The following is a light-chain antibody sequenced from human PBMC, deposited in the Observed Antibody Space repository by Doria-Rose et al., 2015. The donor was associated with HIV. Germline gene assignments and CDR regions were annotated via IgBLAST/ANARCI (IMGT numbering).Light chain of an antibody. V-gene: IGKV1-39*01. CDR2: AAS. CDR3: QQSYTIPLT. Sequence: DIRLXQSPSSLSASVGDRVTITCRANQSINTYLNWYQQRPARAPKLLIFAASSLQSGVPSRFSGSGSGTEFTITISSLQPEDFATYYCQQSYTIPLTFGGGTKVEI. J-gene: IGKJ4*01. CDR1: QSINTY.